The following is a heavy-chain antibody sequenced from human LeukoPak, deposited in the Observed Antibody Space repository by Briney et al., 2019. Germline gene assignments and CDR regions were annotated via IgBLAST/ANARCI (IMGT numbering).Heavy chain of an antibody. Sequence: PGGSLRLSCAASGFTFSSYAMSWVRQAPGKGLEWVSAISGSGGSTYYADSVKGRFTISRDNSKNTLYLQMNSLRAEDTAVYYCAKWGYCSSSSCSAEAFDIWGQGTMVTVSS. CDR1: GFTFSSYA. D-gene: IGHD2-2*01. J-gene: IGHJ3*02. CDR2: ISGSGGST. V-gene: IGHV3-23*01. CDR3: AKWGYCSSSSCSAEAFDI.